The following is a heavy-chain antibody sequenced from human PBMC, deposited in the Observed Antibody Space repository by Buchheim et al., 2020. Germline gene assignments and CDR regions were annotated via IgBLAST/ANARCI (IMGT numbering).Heavy chain of an antibody. V-gene: IGHV3-48*03. D-gene: IGHD6-13*01. CDR3: ARDTEYSSSWHRYYYYGRDV. CDR1: GFSFSSYE. J-gene: IGHJ6*02. Sequence: EVQLVESGGGLVQPGGSLRLSCADSGFSFSSYETNWVRQTPGTGLEWVSYISSSGSTIYYADSVKGRFTISRDNAKNSLYLQMNSLRTEDTSVYYCARDTEYSSSWHRYYYYGRDVWGQGTT. CDR2: ISSSGSTI.